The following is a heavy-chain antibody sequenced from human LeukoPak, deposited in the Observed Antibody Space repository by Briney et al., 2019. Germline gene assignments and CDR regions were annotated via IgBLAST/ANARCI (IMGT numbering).Heavy chain of an antibody. Sequence: SETLSLTCIVSGGSLSSYYWTWIRQPPGKGLEWIGYIDYRGSTNYNSSLKSRVTISEDTSKYQFSLKLSSVTAADTAVYYCARLTYSSSRTSYWYFDLWGRGTLVTVSS. CDR3: ARLTYSSSRTSYWYFDL. V-gene: IGHV4-59*08. CDR1: GGSLSSYY. J-gene: IGHJ2*01. D-gene: IGHD6-13*01. CDR2: IDYRGST.